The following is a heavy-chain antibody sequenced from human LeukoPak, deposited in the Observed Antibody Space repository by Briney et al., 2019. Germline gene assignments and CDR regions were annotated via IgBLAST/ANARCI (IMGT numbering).Heavy chain of an antibody. V-gene: IGHV4-38-2*02. D-gene: IGHD1-26*01. CDR1: GYSISSGYY. CDR2: IYHSGST. Sequence: SETLSLTCTVSGYSISSGYYWGWIRQPPGKGLEWIGSIYHSGSTYYNPSLKSRVTISVDTSKNQFSLKLSSVTAADTAVYYCARAPSRGKWELLIFDYWGQGTLVTVSS. CDR3: ARAPSRGKWELLIFDY. J-gene: IGHJ4*02.